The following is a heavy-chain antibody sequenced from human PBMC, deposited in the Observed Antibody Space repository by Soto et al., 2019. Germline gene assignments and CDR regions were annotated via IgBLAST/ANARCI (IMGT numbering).Heavy chain of an antibody. CDR1: GGSISFDHYH. CDR3: ARAPGIAARASKNLFDP. D-gene: IGHD6-13*01. Sequence: SETLSLTCTVSGGSISFDHYHWTWIRQPPGKGLEWIGYVHYSGSVLYNPSLQSRVSISVDTSKNQFSLKLSSVTAADTAVYYCARAPGIAARASKNLFDPWAQRTLVTVSS. CDR2: VHYSGSV. J-gene: IGHJ5*02. V-gene: IGHV4-30-4*01.